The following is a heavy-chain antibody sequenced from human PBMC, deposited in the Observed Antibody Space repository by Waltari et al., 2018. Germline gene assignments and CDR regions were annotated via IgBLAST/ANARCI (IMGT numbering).Heavy chain of an antibody. Sequence: EVQLVESGGGLVQPGGSLRRSCAASGFPCRSYAVRWVRQAPGRGLEWVSSISGSDGRTNYADSAKGRFTISRDNVKNTLFLQMNSLRADDAAVYYCAKDLGGFSGSHWYFDLWGRGTLVTVSS. D-gene: IGHD5-12*01. J-gene: IGHJ2*01. V-gene: IGHV3-23*04. CDR2: ISGSDGRT. CDR1: GFPCRSYA. CDR3: AKDLGGFSGSHWYFDL.